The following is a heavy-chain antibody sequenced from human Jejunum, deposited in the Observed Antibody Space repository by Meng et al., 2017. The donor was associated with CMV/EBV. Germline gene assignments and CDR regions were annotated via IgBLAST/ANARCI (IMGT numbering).Heavy chain of an antibody. CDR3: TRDPFSYYHYYYGVDV. CDR2: ITSTAYGGTT. V-gene: IGHV3-49*04. D-gene: IGHD3-16*01. Sequence: FGDYGMSWVRQAAGKGLEWVGFITSTAYGGTTEYAASVKGRFTISRDDSKRIAYLQMNSLKTEDTGVYYCTRDPFSYYHYYYGVDVWGQGTTVTVSS. CDR1: FGDYG. J-gene: IGHJ6*02.